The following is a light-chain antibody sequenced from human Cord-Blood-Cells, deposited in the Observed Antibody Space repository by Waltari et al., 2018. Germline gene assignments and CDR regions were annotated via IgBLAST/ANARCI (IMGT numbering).Light chain of an antibody. Sequence: QSALTPPPSASGSPGPSVTIPCTGTSSDVGGYNYVSWYQQHPGKAPKLMIYEVSKRPSGVPDRFSGSKSGNTASLTVSGLQAEDEADYYCSSYAGSNNWVFGGGTKLTVL. CDR3: SSYAGSNNWV. J-gene: IGLJ3*02. V-gene: IGLV2-8*01. CDR1: SSDVGGYNY. CDR2: EVS.